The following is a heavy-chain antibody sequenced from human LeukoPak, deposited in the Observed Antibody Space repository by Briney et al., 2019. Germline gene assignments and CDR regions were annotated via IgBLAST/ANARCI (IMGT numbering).Heavy chain of an antibody. V-gene: IGHV3-30*03. Sequence: PGGSLRLSSAASGFTFSSYGMHWVRQAPGKGLEWVAVISYDGSYKYYVDSVKGRFTISRDNSKNTLYLQMNSLRAEDTAVYYCAREGEDSSGYYYYYNYGMDVWGQGTTVTVSS. CDR2: ISYDGSYK. J-gene: IGHJ6*02. CDR3: AREGEDSSGYYYYYNYGMDV. CDR1: GFTFSSYG. D-gene: IGHD3-22*01.